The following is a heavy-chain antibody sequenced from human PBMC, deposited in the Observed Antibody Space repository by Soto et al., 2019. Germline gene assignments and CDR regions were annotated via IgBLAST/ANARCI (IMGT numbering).Heavy chain of an antibody. D-gene: IGHD3-22*01. Sequence: SETLSLTCSVSGDFISGYYWSWIRQPPGKGLEWIGYIYYSGGTNHNPSLKSRVTISVDTSQNQFPLKLSSVTAADTAVYYCARWFYYDSSGYPDYWGQGTLVTVSS. CDR2: IYYSGGT. CDR1: GDFISGYY. J-gene: IGHJ4*02. CDR3: ARWFYYDSSGYPDY. V-gene: IGHV4-59*01.